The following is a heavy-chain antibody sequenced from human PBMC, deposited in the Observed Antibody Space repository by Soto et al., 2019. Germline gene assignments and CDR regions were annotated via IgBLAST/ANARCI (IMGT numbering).Heavy chain of an antibody. J-gene: IGHJ6*02. Sequence: ASVKVSCKASGYTFTSYAMHWVRQAPGQRLEWMGWINAGNGNTKYSQKFQGRVTITRDTSASPAYMELSSLRSEDTVVYYCARGGIAARGYYYYGMDVWGQGTTVTVSS. V-gene: IGHV1-3*01. CDR2: INAGNGNT. CDR3: ARGGIAARGYYYYGMDV. D-gene: IGHD6-6*01. CDR1: GYTFTSYA.